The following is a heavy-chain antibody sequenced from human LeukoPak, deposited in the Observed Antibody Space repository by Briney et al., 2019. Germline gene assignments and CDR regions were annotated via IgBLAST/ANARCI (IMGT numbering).Heavy chain of an antibody. V-gene: IGHV4-34*01. Sequence: PSETLSLTCAVYGGSFSGYYWSWIRQPPGKGLEWIGEINHSGSTNYNPSLKSRVTISVDTSKNQFSLKLSSVTAADTAMYYCASGNYYDSRRTSEYFQHWGQGNLVTVSS. CDR1: GGSFSGYY. D-gene: IGHD3-22*01. CDR2: INHSGST. CDR3: ASGNYYDSRRTSEYFQH. J-gene: IGHJ1*01.